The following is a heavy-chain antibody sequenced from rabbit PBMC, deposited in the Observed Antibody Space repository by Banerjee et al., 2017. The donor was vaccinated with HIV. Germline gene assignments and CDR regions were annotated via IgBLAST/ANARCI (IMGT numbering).Heavy chain of an antibody. CDR2: IDAAGSGTT. CDR3: ARDGGSSGVYGFDL. D-gene: IGHD1-1*01. Sequence: QSLEESGGDLVKPGASLTLTCTASGFSFSSSYYMCWVRQAPGKGLEWIALIDAAGSGTTVYASWAKGRFTISKASSTTETLQLRSLTAADTATYFCARDGGSSGVYGFDLWGPGTLVTVS. V-gene: IGHV1S40*01. J-gene: IGHJ4*01. CDR1: GFSFSSSYY.